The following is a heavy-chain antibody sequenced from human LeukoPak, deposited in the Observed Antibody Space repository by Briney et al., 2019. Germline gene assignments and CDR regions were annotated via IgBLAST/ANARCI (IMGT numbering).Heavy chain of an antibody. V-gene: IGHV1-2*02. CDR3: ARSRELLDFDT. Sequence: AASVRVSCKTSGYTFSDYTIHWVRQAPGQGLEWMGWINPSSNAANYAQRFEGRVSLTRDTSISTADMVLTSLTSDDTGVYYCARSRELLDFDTWGQAPLVSVSS. D-gene: IGHD3-10*01. CDR1: GYTFSDYT. CDR2: INPSSNAA. J-gene: IGHJ4*02.